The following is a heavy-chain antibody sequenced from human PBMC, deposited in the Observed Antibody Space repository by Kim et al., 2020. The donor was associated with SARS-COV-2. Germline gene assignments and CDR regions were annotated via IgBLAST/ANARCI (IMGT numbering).Heavy chain of an antibody. D-gene: IGHD6-13*01. J-gene: IGHJ6*02. CDR3: ARDPLRTAAGKGYYYYGMDV. CDR1: GYTFTSYA. Sequence: ASVKVSCKASGYTFTSYAMHWVRQAPGQRLEWMGWINAGNGNTKYSQKFQGRVTITRDTSASTAYMELSSLRSEDTAVYYCARDPLRTAAGKGYYYYGMDVRGQGATVTVSS. V-gene: IGHV1-3*01. CDR2: INAGNGNT.